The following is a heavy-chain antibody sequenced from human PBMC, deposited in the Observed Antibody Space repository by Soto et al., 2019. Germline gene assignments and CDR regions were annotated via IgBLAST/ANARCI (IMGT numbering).Heavy chain of an antibody. CDR2: IYYSGST. Sequence: QVQLQESGPGLVKPSETLSLTCTVSGGSVSSGTYYWSWIRQPPGKGLEWIGYIYYSGSTNYNSSLNIRVTISVDTSKNQFSLKLSSVTAADTAVYYCAREHILFGVVIEDYWGQGTLVTVSS. J-gene: IGHJ4*02. V-gene: IGHV4-61*01. D-gene: IGHD3-3*01. CDR1: GGSVSSGTYY. CDR3: AREHILFGVVIEDY.